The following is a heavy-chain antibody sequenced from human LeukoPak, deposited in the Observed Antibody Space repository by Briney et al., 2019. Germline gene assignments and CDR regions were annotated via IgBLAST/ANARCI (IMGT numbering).Heavy chain of an antibody. V-gene: IGHV4-34*01. CDR1: GGSFSGYY. J-gene: IGHJ3*02. CDR3: ARSQLWLRDDAFGI. D-gene: IGHD5-18*01. CDR2: INHSGST. Sequence: SETLSLTCAVYGGSFSGYYWSWIRQPPGKGLEWIGEINHSGSTNYNPSLKSRVTISVDTSKNQFSLKLSSVTAADTAVYYCARSQLWLRDDAFGIWGQGTMVTVSS.